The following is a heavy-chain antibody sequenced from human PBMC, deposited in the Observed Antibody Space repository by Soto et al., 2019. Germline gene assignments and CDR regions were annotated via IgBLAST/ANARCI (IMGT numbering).Heavy chain of an antibody. Sequence: XGCMRLSSAACSFTFSSYAMSGVRQAQGKGLEWVSAISGSGGSTYYADSVKGRFTISRDNSKNTLYLQMNSLRAEDTAVYYRAKANRYSYDSSGYPEQWGQGTLVTVSS. CDR2: ISGSGGST. CDR3: AKANRYSYDSSGYPEQ. V-gene: IGHV3-23*01. J-gene: IGHJ1*01. D-gene: IGHD3-22*01. CDR1: SFTFSSYA.